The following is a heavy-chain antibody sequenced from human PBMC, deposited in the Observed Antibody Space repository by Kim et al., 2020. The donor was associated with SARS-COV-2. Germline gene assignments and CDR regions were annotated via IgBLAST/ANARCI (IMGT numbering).Heavy chain of an antibody. Sequence: SLKSRVTISVDTSKNQFSRKLSSVTAADTAVYYCARHSSYGSGSYSLFDYWGQGTLVTVSS. J-gene: IGHJ4*02. CDR3: ARHSSYGSGSYSLFDY. D-gene: IGHD3-10*01. V-gene: IGHV4-31*02.